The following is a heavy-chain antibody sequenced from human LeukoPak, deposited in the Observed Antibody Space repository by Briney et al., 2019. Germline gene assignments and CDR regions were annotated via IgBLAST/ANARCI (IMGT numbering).Heavy chain of an antibody. J-gene: IGHJ3*02. D-gene: IGHD4-11*01. CDR3: ARETTPSAAFDI. Sequence: GGSLRLSCAASGFTFSSYEMNWVRQAPGKGLEWISYISSSGSTIYYADSVKGRFTISRDNAKNSLYLQMNSLRAEDTAVYYCARETTPSAAFDIWGQGTMVTVSS. V-gene: IGHV3-48*03. CDR2: ISSSGSTI. CDR1: GFTFSSYE.